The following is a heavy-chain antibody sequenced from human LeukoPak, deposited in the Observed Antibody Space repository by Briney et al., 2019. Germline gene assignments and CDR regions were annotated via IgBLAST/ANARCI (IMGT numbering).Heavy chain of an antibody. CDR1: GLTFTTYS. CDR2: ISGSSSTI. V-gene: IGHV3-48*02. Sequence: GGSLRLSCAASGLTFTTYSMNWVRQAPGEWLEWVSYISGSSSTINYADSVKGRFTISRDSAKNSLYLQICSVRDEDTAVYYSASGWYYDSSGYYVDAFDFWAQGTMVTVSS. J-gene: IGHJ3*01. CDR3: ASGWYYDSSGYYVDAFDF. D-gene: IGHD3-22*01.